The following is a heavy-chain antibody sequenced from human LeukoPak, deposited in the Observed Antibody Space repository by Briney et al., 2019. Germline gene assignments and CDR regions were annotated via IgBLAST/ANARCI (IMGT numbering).Heavy chain of an antibody. Sequence: ASEKVSCKASGYTFTGYYIHWVRQAPGQGLEWMGWINPNSGVTHYPQKFQGRVTLTRDTSIRTAYMEVSSLRSDDTAVYYCARGLQWLEAFDYWGLGTLVTVSS. CDR3: ARGLQWLEAFDY. J-gene: IGHJ4*02. CDR1: GYTFTGYY. V-gene: IGHV1-2*02. CDR2: INPNSGVT. D-gene: IGHD6-19*01.